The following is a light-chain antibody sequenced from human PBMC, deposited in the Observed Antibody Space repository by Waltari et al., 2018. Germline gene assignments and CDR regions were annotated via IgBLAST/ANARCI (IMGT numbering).Light chain of an antibody. CDR2: EGT. J-gene: IGLJ3*02. Sequence: DQRRPGKAPKLMIYEGTRRPSGVSDRFSGSKSGSTASLTISGLQAEDEADFYCSSYTTSKTILFGGGTKVTVL. V-gene: IGLV2-14*02. CDR3: SSYTTSKTIL.